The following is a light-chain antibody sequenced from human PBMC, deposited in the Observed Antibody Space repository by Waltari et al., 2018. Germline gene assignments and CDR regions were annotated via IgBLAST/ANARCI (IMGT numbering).Light chain of an antibody. CDR2: KAS. CDR3: QQYHSYSRYT. V-gene: IGKV1-5*03. Sequence: DIQMTQSPSTLCASVGDRGTITCRARKRIRSWLAWEQQKQGKAPKHLIYKASSFESGVPSRFSGSGSGTEFTLSISILQPDDFASSYCQQYHSYSRYTFGQGTKLEIQ. CDR1: KRIRSW. J-gene: IGKJ2*01.